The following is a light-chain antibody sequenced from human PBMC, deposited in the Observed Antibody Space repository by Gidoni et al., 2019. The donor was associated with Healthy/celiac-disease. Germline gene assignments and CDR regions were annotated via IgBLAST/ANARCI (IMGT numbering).Light chain of an antibody. CDR2: DNN. CDR1: SSNIGNNY. CDR3: GTWDSSLSVV. J-gene: IGLJ2*01. V-gene: IGLV1-51*01. Sequence: QSVLTQPPSVSAAPGQKVTISCSGSSSNIGNNYVSWYQQLPGTAPKLLIYDNNKRPSVIPARFSGSKSGTSATLGITGLQTGDEADYYCGTWDSSLSVVFGGGTKLTVL.